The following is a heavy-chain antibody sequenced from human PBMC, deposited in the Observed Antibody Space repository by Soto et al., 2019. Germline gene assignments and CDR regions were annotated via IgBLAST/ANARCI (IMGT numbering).Heavy chain of an antibody. J-gene: IGHJ4*02. Sequence: EVHLVESGGGLVKPGGSLRLSCAGSGFTFSSSTMSWVRQAPGKGLEWVSSISSSSAYIYNADSLKGRFTISRDNAKNSLYLQMNSLRAEDTAVYFCARDLGEMYAVWGQGTLVTVS. CDR3: ARDLGEMYAV. V-gene: IGHV3-21*01. CDR1: GFTFSSST. CDR2: ISSSSAYI. D-gene: IGHD2-8*01.